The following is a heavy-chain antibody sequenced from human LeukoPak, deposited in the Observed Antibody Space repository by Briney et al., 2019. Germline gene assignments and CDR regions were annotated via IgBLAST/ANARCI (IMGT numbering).Heavy chain of an antibody. CDR2: ISSSSSYI. CDR1: GFTFSSYS. J-gene: IGHJ5*02. V-gene: IGHV3-21*01. CDR3: ASEGAACRNWFDP. Sequence: GRSLRLSCAASGFTFSSYSMNWVRQAPGKGLEWVSSISSSSSYIYYADSVKGRFTISRDNAKNSLYLQMNSLRAEDTAVYYCASEGAACRNWFDPWGQGTLVTVSS. D-gene: IGHD6-13*01.